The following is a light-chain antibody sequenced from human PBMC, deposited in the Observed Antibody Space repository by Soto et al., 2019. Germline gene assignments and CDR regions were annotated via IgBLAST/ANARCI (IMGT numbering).Light chain of an antibody. J-gene: IGLJ2*01. CDR2: EDS. CDR1: RSDVGSYDL. Sequence: QSALTQPASVSGSPGQSITISCTGTRSDVGSYDLVSWYQQHPGKAPKLIIYEDSKRPSGVSSRFSGSKSGNTASLTISGLQAEDEADYYCASWDDNLNGPVFGRGTKLTVL. V-gene: IGLV2-14*02. CDR3: ASWDDNLNGPV.